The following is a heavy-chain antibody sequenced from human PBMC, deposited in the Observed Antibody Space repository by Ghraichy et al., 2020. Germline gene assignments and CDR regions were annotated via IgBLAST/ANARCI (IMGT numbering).Heavy chain of an antibody. CDR1: GGSISSGDYY. V-gene: IGHV4-30-4*01. J-gene: IGHJ4*02. D-gene: IGHD5-24*01. Sequence: SETLSLTCTVSGGSISSGDYYWSWVRQPTGKGLEGIGYIDYSGSTRYNPSLKSPVTISVDTSKNQFSLNLRSVTAADTAVYYCASYGYNHAYWGQGTLLTVSS. CDR3: ASYGYNHAY. CDR2: IDYSGST.